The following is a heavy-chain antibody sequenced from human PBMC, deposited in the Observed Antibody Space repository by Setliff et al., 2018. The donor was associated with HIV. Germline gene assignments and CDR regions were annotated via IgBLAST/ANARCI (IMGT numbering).Heavy chain of an antibody. Sequence: PGGSLRLSCVASGLTFSNAWMSWVRQAPGKGLEWVGRIKTKADGGTTDYAAPVKGRFTISRDDSENTLYLQMNTLKTDDTAVYYCAKGLHSSAWGGPENWFDPWGQGTLVTVSS. CDR2: IKTKADGGTT. CDR3: AKGLHSSAWGGPENWFDP. J-gene: IGHJ5*02. D-gene: IGHD6-19*01. CDR1: GLTFSNAW. V-gene: IGHV3-15*01.